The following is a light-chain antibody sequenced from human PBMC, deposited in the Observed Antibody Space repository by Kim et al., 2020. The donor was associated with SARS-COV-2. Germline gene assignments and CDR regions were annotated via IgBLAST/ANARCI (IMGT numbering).Light chain of an antibody. CDR3: QSADRFNTWM. Sequence: VSTGQTAPLHLSWDPLANQYTYWFQQKPGQAPVLVIYQDTERPPGLPERFSGSSSGTTVTLTISGVQAEDEADFYCQSADRFNTWMFGGGTQLTVL. J-gene: IGLJ3*02. CDR1: PLANQY. CDR2: QDT. V-gene: IGLV3-25*03.